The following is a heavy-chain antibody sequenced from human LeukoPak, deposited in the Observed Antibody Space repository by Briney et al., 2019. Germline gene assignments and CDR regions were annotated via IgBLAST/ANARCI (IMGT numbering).Heavy chain of an antibody. CDR1: GYTFTSYH. Sequence: ASVKVSCKASGYTFTSYHIDWVRQAPGQGPEWMGWMNAESGHTGYAQNLEGRVTMTRDTSTNTAYMELRSLRSEDTAVYYCARDYEVGPRMNYYYMDVWGKGTTVTVSS. CDR3: ARDYEVGPRMNYYYMDV. J-gene: IGHJ6*03. D-gene: IGHD3-16*01. V-gene: IGHV1-8*01. CDR2: MNAESGHT.